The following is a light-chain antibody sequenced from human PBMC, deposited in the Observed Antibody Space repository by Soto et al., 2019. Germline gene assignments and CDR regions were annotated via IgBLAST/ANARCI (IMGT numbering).Light chain of an antibody. Sequence: QPVLTQPPSVSGAPGQRVTISCTGSSSNIGAGYDVHWYQQLPGTAPKLLIYGNSNRPSGVPDRFSGSKSGTSASLAITGLRADCEEDYGCPSFDCSLRGFYVVFGGG. J-gene: IGLJ2*01. V-gene: IGLV1-40*01. CDR1: SSNIGAGYD. CDR2: GNS. CDR3: PSFDCSLRGFYVV.